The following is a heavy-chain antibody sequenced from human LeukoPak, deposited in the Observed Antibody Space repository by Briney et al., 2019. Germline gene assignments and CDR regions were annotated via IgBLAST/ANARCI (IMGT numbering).Heavy chain of an antibody. CDR2: ISPGGGTT. Sequence: GGSLRLSCAVSGFAFGSEAMSWVRQSPARGLEWVASISPGGGTTYYADYVKGRFTISRDNSKNSLFVQMNSLRAEDTAVYYCARGHFGYTSSWFNYWGQGTLVTVSS. V-gene: IGHV3-23*01. CDR1: GFAFGSEA. J-gene: IGHJ4*02. CDR3: ARGHFGYTSSWFNY. D-gene: IGHD6-13*01.